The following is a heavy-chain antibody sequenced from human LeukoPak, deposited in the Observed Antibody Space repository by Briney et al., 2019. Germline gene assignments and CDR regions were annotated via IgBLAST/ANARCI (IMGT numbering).Heavy chain of an antibody. CDR2: STHTGST. D-gene: IGHD1-1*01. CDR1: GGSFSGHY. J-gene: IGHJ4*02. CDR3: ARGRTGAAALDF. V-gene: IGHV4-34*01. Sequence: PSETLSLTCAVYGGSFSGHYWTWIRQAPGKGLEWIGESTHTGSTNYNPSLKSRITISVDTSKNQFSQKPTSVSAAETAVYHCARGRTGAAALDFWGPGTLVTVSS.